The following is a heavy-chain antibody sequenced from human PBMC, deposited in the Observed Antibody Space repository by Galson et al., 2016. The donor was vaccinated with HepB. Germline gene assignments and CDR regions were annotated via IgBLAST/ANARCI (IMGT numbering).Heavy chain of an antibody. D-gene: IGHD6-19*01. J-gene: IGHJ2*01. Sequence: SLRLSCADSGFTFVDYAMNWVRQAPGKGLEWVAGISESVDATHYAESVKGRFSISRDNSKNTLHLQMNSLGVDDTAVYHCAKDALSGCYRVPCYWHFNLWGRGTLVAVSS. CDR3: AKDALSGCYRVPCYWHFNL. V-gene: IGHV3-23*01. CDR2: ISESVDAT. CDR1: GFTFVDYA.